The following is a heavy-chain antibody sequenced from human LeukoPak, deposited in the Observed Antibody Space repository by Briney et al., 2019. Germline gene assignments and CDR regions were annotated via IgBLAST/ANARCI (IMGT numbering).Heavy chain of an antibody. CDR3: GKGRTGYSYGYGIDS. CDR1: GFTVSSKY. D-gene: IGHD5-18*01. V-gene: IGHV3-66*01. Sequence: GGSLRLSCAASGFTVSSKYMSWVRRAPGKGLEWVSLISIAGSTNYADSVKGRFTISRDNSKNMLYLQMNSLRAEDTAVYYCGKGRTGYSYGYGIDSWGQGTLVTVSS. CDR2: ISIAGST. J-gene: IGHJ4*02.